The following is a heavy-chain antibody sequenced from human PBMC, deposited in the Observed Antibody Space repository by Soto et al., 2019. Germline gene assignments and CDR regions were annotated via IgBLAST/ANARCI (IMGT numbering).Heavy chain of an antibody. D-gene: IGHD6-19*01. CDR2: IYYSGST. CDR1: GGSISSSSYY. V-gene: IGHV4-39*01. CDR3: ARCTGSLGAFDI. Sequence: QLQLQESGPGLVKPSETLSLTCTVSGGSISSSSYYWGWIRQPPGKGRGWIGSIYYSGSTYYNPSLKSRVTISVDTSKNQFSLKLSSVTAADTAVYYCARCTGSLGAFDIWGQGTMVTVSS. J-gene: IGHJ3*02.